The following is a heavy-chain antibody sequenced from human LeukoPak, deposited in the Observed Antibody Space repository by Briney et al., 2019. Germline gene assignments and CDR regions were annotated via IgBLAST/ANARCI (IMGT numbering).Heavy chain of an antibody. V-gene: IGHV3-30*18. D-gene: IGHD6-13*01. Sequence: GGPLRLSCAASGFTFSSYGMHWVRQAPGKGLEWVAVISYDGSNKYYADSVKGRFTISRDNSKDTLYLQMNSLRAEDTAVYYCAKSRPRIAAAGTVDYWGQGTLVTVSS. CDR2: ISYDGSNK. J-gene: IGHJ4*02. CDR3: AKSRPRIAAAGTVDY. CDR1: GFTFSSYG.